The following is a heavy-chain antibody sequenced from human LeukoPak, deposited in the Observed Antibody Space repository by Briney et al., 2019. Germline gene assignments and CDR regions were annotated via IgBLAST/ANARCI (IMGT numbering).Heavy chain of an antibody. CDR3: ARRSEDYWYFDL. J-gene: IGHJ2*01. CDR1: GFTFTTYA. Sequence: GRSLRLSCAASGFTFTTYAMNWVRQAPGKGLEWVAVTSSDGSHKYYADSVRGRFTISRDNSKNALYLQMNSLRPEDTAVYYCARRSEDYWYFDLWGRGTLATVSS. CDR2: TSSDGSHK. V-gene: IGHV3-30*19.